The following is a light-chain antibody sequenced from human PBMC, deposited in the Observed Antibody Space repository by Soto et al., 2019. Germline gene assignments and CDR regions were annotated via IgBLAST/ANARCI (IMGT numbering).Light chain of an antibody. CDR2: EVR. J-gene: IGLJ1*01. Sequence: QSALTQPPSASGSPGQSVTISCTGTSSDVGGYNYVSWYQQHPGKAPKLLIFEVRERPSGVPDRFSGSKSGNTASLTVSGLQAEDEAEYYCSSYAGSNNFVFGSGTKVTVL. V-gene: IGLV2-8*01. CDR3: SSYAGSNNFV. CDR1: SSDVGGYNY.